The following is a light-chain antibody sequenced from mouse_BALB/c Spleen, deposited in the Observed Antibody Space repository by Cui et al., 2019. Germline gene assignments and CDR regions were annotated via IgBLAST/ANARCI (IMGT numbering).Light chain of an antibody. CDR2: CTS. CDR1: QDINKY. CDR3: LQYDNLP. Sequence: DTQMKQSPSSLSASLGGKVTITCKASQDINKYKAWYQHKPGKGPRLLIHCTSTLQPGIPSRFSGSGSGRDYSFSISNLEPEDIATYYCLQYDNLPFGGGTKLEIK. V-gene: IGKV19-93*01. J-gene: IGKJ1*01.